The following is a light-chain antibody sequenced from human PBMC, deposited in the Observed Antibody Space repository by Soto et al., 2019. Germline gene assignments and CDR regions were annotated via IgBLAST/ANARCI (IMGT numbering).Light chain of an antibody. Sequence: EIVLTQSPGTLSLSAGERATLSCRASQTISSNYLAWYQQKPGQAPRLLIFGVSYRATGIPDRFSGSGSGTDFTLTISRLEPEDFAVYYCQQYRSSPPEFTFGPGTKVDIK. V-gene: IGKV3-20*01. CDR2: GVS. CDR3: QQYRSSPPEFT. J-gene: IGKJ3*01. CDR1: QTISSNY.